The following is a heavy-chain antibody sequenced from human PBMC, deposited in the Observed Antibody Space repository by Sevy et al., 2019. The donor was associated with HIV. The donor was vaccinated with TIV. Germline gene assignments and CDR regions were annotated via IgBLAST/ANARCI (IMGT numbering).Heavy chain of an antibody. CDR3: AKGGGGHYDPDEIGYYFYYYNMDV. D-gene: IGHD3-22*01. Sequence: GGSLRLSCAVSGFSFDSYGMTWVRQAPGKGLEWVSGISGSGTRTYYADSVKGRFIIFRDNSKNTLYLQMNSLRSEDTAIYYCAKGGGGHYDPDEIGYYFYYYNMDVWGKGTTVTVSS. J-gene: IGHJ6*03. CDR1: GFSFDSYG. V-gene: IGHV3-23*01. CDR2: ISGSGTRT.